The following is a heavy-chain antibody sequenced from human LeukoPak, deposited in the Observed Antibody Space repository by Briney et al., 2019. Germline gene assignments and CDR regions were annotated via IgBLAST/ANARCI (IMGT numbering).Heavy chain of an antibody. CDR2: ISSSSSTI. CDR1: GFTFSSYS. Sequence: GGSLRLSCAASGFTFSSYSMNWVRQAPGKGLEWVSYISSSSSTIYYADSVKGRFTISRDNSKNTLYVKMHSLRAEDTAVYYCAKSIAVAGFAGGRTFDYWGQGILVTVSS. CDR3: AKSIAVAGFAGGRTFDY. J-gene: IGHJ4*02. D-gene: IGHD6-19*01. V-gene: IGHV3-48*01.